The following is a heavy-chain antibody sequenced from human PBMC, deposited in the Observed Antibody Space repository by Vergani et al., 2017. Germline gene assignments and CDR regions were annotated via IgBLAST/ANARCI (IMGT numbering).Heavy chain of an antibody. V-gene: IGHV5-51*01. J-gene: IGHJ6*03. CDR1: GYSFTSYW. CDR2: IYPGDSDT. D-gene: IGHD3-3*01. CDR3: ARSGGSYDGWSGYPVHYYDYMEV. Sequence: EVPLVQSGAEVKKPGESLKISCKRSGYSFTSYWIGWVRQMPGKGLEWMGIIYPGDSDTRYSPSFQGQVTISADKSISTAYLQWSSLKASDTAMYYCARSGGSYDGWSGYPVHYYDYMEVWGKGTTVTVSS.